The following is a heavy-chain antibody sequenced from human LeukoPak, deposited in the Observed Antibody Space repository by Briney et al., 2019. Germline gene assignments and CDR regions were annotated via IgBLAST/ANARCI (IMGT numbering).Heavy chain of an antibody. CDR2: SRNKENRYST. Sequence: GGSLRLSCAASGFSFSVNYMAWVRQAPGKGLEWVGLSRNKENRYSTEYGASVKGRVTISRDDSKNLMYLEMKSLKSEDTAVYYCVGGYDYWGQGTLVTVSS. V-gene: IGHV3-72*01. CDR1: GFSFSVNY. CDR3: VGGYDY. D-gene: IGHD2-15*01. J-gene: IGHJ4*02.